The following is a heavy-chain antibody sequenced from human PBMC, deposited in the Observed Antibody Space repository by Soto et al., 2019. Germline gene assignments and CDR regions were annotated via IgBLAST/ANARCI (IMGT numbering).Heavy chain of an antibody. CDR1: GGTFSSYA. Sequence: ASVKVSCKASGGTFSSYAISWVRQAPGQGLEWMGGIIPIFGTANYAQKFQGRVTITADESTSTAYMELSSLRSEDTAVYYCARGALLWFGELLYYYYGMDVWGQGTTVTVSS. J-gene: IGHJ6*02. D-gene: IGHD3-10*01. V-gene: IGHV1-69*13. CDR2: IIPIFGTA. CDR3: ARGALLWFGELLYYYYGMDV.